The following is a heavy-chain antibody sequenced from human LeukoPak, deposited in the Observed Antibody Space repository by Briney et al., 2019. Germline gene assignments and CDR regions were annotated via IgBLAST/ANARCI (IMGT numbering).Heavy chain of an antibody. Sequence: GGSLRLSCAASGFTFSSYAMHWVRQAPGKGPEWVAVISYDGSNKYYADSVKGRFTISRDNSKNTLYLQMNSLRAEDTAVYYCAKDNAYYYADYWGQGTLVTVSS. CDR3: AKDNAYYYADY. V-gene: IGHV3-30-3*01. J-gene: IGHJ4*02. CDR2: ISYDGSNK. D-gene: IGHD3-10*01. CDR1: GFTFSSYA.